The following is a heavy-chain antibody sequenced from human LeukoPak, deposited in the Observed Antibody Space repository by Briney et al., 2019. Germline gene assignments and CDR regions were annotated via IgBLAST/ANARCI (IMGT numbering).Heavy chain of an antibody. CDR1: GYTFTSYG. Sequence: ASVKVSCKASGYTFTSYGISWVRQAPGQGLEWMGWISAYNGNTNYAQKLQGRVTITTDTSTSTAYMELRSLRSDDTAVYYCARDPNYVWGSYRLKNWFDPWGQGTLVTVSS. V-gene: IGHV1-18*01. D-gene: IGHD3-16*02. CDR2: ISAYNGNT. CDR3: ARDPNYVWGSYRLKNWFDP. J-gene: IGHJ5*02.